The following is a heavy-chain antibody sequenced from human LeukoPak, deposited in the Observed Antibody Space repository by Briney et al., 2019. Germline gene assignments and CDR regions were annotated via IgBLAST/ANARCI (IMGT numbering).Heavy chain of an antibody. D-gene: IGHD1-26*01. CDR2: IIPILGIA. J-gene: IGHJ3*02. CDR1: GGTFSSYA. Sequence: VASVKVSCKASGGTFSSYAISWVRQAPGQGLEWMGRIIPILGIANYAQKFQGRVTITADKSTSTAYMELSSLRSEDTAVYYCARDSGGIVAWDAFDIWGQGTMVTVSS. V-gene: IGHV1-69*04. CDR3: ARDSGGIVAWDAFDI.